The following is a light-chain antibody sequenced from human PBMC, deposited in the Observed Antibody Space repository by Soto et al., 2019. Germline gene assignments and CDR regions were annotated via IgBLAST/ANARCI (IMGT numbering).Light chain of an antibody. CDR2: DVS. CDR3: SSYTSSSTPVV. V-gene: IGLV2-14*01. Sequence: QSALTQPASVSGSPGQSITISCTGTSSDVGGYNYLSWYQQHPGKAPKLMIYDVSNRPSWVSNRFSGSKSGNTASLTISGLQAEDEADYYCSSYTSSSTPVVFGGGTKLTVL. J-gene: IGLJ2*01. CDR1: SSDVGGYNY.